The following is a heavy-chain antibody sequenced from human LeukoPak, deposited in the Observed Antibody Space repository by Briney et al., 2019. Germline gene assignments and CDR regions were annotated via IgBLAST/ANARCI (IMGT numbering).Heavy chain of an antibody. CDR1: GGSFSGYY. D-gene: IGHD2-15*01. CDR2: INHSGST. Sequence: PSETLSLTRAVYGGSFSGYYWSWIRQPPGKGLEWIGEINHSGSTNYNPSLKSRVTISVDTSKNQFSLKLSSVTAADTAVYYCARGGYCSGGSCYWRYYYYYGMDVWGQGTTVTVSS. CDR3: ARGGYCSGGSCYWRYYYYYGMDV. V-gene: IGHV4-34*01. J-gene: IGHJ6*02.